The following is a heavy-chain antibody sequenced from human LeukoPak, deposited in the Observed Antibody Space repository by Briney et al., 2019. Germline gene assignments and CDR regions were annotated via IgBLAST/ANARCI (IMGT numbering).Heavy chain of an antibody. Sequence: SQTLSLTFALSGDSVSSNSAAWNWMRQSPSRGLQWLESTFYRSEWYNDYPVSVKSRININTDTSKKQFSLQLNSVTPGDTAVYYCAQADSTGYFYFQHWGQGTLVTVSS. D-gene: IGHD3-22*01. CDR1: GDSVSSNSAA. CDR3: AQADSTGYFYFQH. J-gene: IGHJ1*01. CDR2: TFYRSEWYN. V-gene: IGHV6-1*01.